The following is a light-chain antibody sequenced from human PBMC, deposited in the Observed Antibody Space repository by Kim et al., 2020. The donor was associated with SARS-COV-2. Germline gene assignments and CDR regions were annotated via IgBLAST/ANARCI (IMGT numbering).Light chain of an antibody. CDR1: NSNFGAGYN. CDR2: GNT. Sequence: VTIACTGTNSNFGAGYNLLSYQQLPCPAPNLLLPGNTNQPSGVPPRFSGSKSHTSASLAITGLQADDEADYYCLSYDSSLSGWVFGGGTKVTVL. V-gene: IGLV1-40*01. CDR3: LSYDSSLSGWV. J-gene: IGLJ3*02.